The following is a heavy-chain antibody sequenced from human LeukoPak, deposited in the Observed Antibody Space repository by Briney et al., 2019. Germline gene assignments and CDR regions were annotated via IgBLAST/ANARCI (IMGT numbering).Heavy chain of an antibody. CDR3: AKDATRNGYLPRYYFDY. D-gene: IGHD5-24*01. CDR2: ISGSGGST. CDR1: GFTFSSYA. J-gene: IGHJ4*02. V-gene: IGHV3-23*01. Sequence: GGSLRLSCAASGFTFSSYAMSWVRQAPGKGLEWVSAISGSGGSTYYADSVKGRFTISRDNSKNTLYLQMSSLRAEDTAVYYCAKDATRNGYLPRYYFDYWGQGTLVTVSS.